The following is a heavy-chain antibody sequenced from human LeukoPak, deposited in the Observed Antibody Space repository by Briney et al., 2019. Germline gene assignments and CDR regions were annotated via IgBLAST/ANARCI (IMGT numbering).Heavy chain of an antibody. D-gene: IGHD3-9*01. J-gene: IGHJ4*02. CDR3: AKFDYDILTGYSTFDY. V-gene: IGHV3-23*01. CDR1: GFTFSSYA. Sequence: PGGSLRLSCAASGFTFSSYAMSWVRQAPGKGLEWVSAISGSGGSTYYADSVKGRFTISRDNSKNTLYLQMSSLRAEDTAVYYCAKFDYDILTGYSTFDYWGQGTLVTVSS. CDR2: ISGSGGST.